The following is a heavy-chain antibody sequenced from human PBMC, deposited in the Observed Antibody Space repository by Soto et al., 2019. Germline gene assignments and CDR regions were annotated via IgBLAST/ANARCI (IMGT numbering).Heavy chain of an antibody. Sequence: QVQLQESGPGLVKPSQTLSLTCTVSGGSISSGDYYWSWIRQPPGKGLEWIGYIYYSGSTYYNPSRKHRVTISVDTSKNQFSLKLSSVTAADTAVYYCARYSYYYDSSGYRPLDYWGQGTLVTVSS. CDR1: GGSISSGDYY. V-gene: IGHV4-30-4*01. CDR3: ARYSYYYDSSGYRPLDY. J-gene: IGHJ4*02. D-gene: IGHD3-22*01. CDR2: IYYSGST.